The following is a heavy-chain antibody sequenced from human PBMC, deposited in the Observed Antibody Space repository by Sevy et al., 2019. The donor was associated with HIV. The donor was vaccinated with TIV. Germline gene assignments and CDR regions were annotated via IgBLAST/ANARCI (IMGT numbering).Heavy chain of an antibody. CDR3: ASLFTGSGTYYNIAFDT. CDR1: GFTFSRYW. CDR2: IKEDGSEK. D-gene: IGHD3-10*01. J-gene: IGHJ3*02. Sequence: GGSLRLSCTASGFTFSRYWMSWVRQAPGKGLEWVANIKEDGSEKNYVDSVKGRFTMSRDNADDSLFLQMSSLRAEDTAVYYCASLFTGSGTYYNIAFDTWGQGTMVTVSS. V-gene: IGHV3-7*03.